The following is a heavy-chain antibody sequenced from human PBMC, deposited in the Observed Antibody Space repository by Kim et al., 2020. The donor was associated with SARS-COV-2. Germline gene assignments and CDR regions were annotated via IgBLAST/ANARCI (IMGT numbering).Heavy chain of an antibody. CDR2: ISAGGGTT. V-gene: IGHV3-23*01. CDR1: GVRFSNYV. CDR3: ATQTAFNY. Sequence: GGSLRLSCAASGVRFSNYVMSWVRQAPGKGLEWVSSISAGGGTTYNADSVKGRFTISRDNPRNTLYLQMNSPRVEDTALYYCATQTAFNYWGQGTLVTVSS. J-gene: IGHJ4*02. D-gene: IGHD5-18*01.